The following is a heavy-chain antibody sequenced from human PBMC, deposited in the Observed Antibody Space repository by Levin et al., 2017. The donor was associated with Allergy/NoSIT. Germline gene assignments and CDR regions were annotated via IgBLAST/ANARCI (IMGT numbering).Heavy chain of an antibody. V-gene: IGHV4-39*01. CDR1: GGSISSSSYY. CDR3: GGQQLDAFDI. Sequence: SQTLSLTCTVSGGSISSSSYYWGWIRQPPGKGLEWIGSIYYSGSTYYNPSLKSRVTISVDTSKNQFSLKLSSVTAADTAVYYCGGQQLDAFDIWGQGTMVTVSS. CDR2: IYYSGST. D-gene: IGHD6-13*01. J-gene: IGHJ3*02.